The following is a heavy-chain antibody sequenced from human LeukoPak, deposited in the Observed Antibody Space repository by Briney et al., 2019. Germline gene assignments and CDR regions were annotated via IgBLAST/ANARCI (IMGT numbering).Heavy chain of an antibody. J-gene: IGHJ1*01. CDR1: GGSFSGYY. CDR2: IYHSGST. V-gene: IGHV4-34*01. CDR3: ARGGGPEYFQH. D-gene: IGHD2-15*01. Sequence: SETLSLTCAVYGGSFSGYYWSWIRQSPGKGLEWIGEIYHSGSTNYNPSLKSRVTISVDKSKNQFSLKLSSVTAADTAVYYCARGGGPEYFQHWGQGTLVTVSS.